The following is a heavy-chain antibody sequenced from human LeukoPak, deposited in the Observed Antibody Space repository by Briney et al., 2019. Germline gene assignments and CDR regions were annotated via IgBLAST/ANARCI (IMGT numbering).Heavy chain of an antibody. Sequence: GGSLRLSCAASGFTFSSDAMSWGRHAPGKGLEWVSAISGSGGSTYYADSVKGRFTISRDNSKNTLYQQMNSLRAEDTAVYYCAKYRSSWNGDFDYWGQGTLVTVSS. CDR3: AKYRSSWNGDFDY. CDR2: ISGSGGST. J-gene: IGHJ4*02. V-gene: IGHV3-23*01. D-gene: IGHD6-13*01. CDR1: GFTFSSDA.